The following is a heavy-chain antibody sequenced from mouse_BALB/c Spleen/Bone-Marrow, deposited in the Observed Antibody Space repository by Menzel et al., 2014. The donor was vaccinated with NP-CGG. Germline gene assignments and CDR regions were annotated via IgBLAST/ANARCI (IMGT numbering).Heavy chain of an antibody. CDR2: INPSNGRT. V-gene: IGHV1S81*02. D-gene: IGHD1-1*01. CDR3: ARRTTTVVATDY. CDR1: GYTFTSYW. Sequence: QVQLQQSGAELVKPGASVKLSCKASGYTFTSYWMHWVKPRPGQGLEWIGEINPSNGRTNYNEKFKSKATLTVDKSSSTAYMQLSSLTSEDSAVYYCARRTTTVVATDYWGQGTTLTVSS. J-gene: IGHJ2*01.